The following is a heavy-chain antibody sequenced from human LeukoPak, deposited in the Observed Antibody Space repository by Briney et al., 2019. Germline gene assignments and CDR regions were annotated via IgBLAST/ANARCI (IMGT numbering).Heavy chain of an antibody. CDR1: GFTFSSYG. CDR2: ISYDGSNK. V-gene: IGHV3-30*03. Sequence: GGSLRLSCAASGFTFSSYGMHWVRQAPGKGLEWVAVISYDGSNKYYADSVKGRFTISRDNAKNSLYLQMNSLRAEDTAVYYCARDGYNGAPIFDYWGQGTLVTVSS. D-gene: IGHD5-24*01. J-gene: IGHJ4*02. CDR3: ARDGYNGAPIFDY.